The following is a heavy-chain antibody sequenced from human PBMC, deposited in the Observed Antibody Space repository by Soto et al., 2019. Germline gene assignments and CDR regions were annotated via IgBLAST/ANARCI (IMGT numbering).Heavy chain of an antibody. CDR2: IIPIFGTA. CDR1: GGTFSSYA. CDR3: AQGYCISTSCYGYYYYYGMDV. D-gene: IGHD2-2*01. J-gene: IGHJ6*02. V-gene: IGHV1-69*13. Sequence: SVKVSCKASGGTFSSYAISWVRQAPGQGLEWMGGIIPIFGTANYAQKFQGRVTITADESTSTAYMELSSLRSEDTAVYYCAQGYCISTSCYGYYYYYGMDVWGQGTTVTVSS.